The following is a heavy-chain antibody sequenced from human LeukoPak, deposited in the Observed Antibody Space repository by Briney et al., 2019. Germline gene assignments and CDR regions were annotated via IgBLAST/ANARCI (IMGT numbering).Heavy chain of an antibody. Sequence: TETQSLTCAVYGVSFSGYYWSWLRQPPGKRLEWLGEINHSGSTNYSPSFKSRVPLPVATSKNHFSLKLGSVTAADTAVYYCARSKGYYDTKHWFDLWGQGTLVSVSS. CDR1: GVSFSGYY. CDR3: ARSKGYYDTKHWFDL. D-gene: IGHD3-22*01. CDR2: INHSGST. V-gene: IGHV4-34*01. J-gene: IGHJ5*02.